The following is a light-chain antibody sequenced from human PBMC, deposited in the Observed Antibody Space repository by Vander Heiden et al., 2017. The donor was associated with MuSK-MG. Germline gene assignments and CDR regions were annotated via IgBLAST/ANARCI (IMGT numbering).Light chain of an antibody. CDR3: HQRYSTRQT. J-gene: IGKJ2*01. CDR2: AAS. CDR1: QSISSY. Sequence: DIEMTQARSSLSASVGDRVTITCRASQSISSYLNWYQQKPGKAPKRLLYAASSLQSAVPSTFSRSGSATDFTLTISRLQPADFATYYCHQRYSTRQTFGQRTKMEIK. V-gene: IGKV1-39*01.